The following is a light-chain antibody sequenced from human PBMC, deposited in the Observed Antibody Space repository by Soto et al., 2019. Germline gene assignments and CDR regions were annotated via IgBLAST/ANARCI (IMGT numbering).Light chain of an antibody. V-gene: IGKV3-20*01. Sequence: EIVLTQSPGTLSLSPGERATLSCRASQTVSSSYLAWYQQKPGQAPRLLIYGAAIRATGIPDRFSGSGSGTDFTLNISRLEPEDFAVYYCQQYGSSPTTFGGGTKVEI. CDR2: GAA. CDR1: QTVSSSY. CDR3: QQYGSSPTT. J-gene: IGKJ4*01.